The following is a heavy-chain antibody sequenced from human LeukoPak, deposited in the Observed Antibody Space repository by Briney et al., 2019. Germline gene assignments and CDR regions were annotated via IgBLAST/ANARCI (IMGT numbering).Heavy chain of an antibody. J-gene: IGHJ4*02. D-gene: IGHD6-13*01. CDR2: IKEDGSEQ. Sequence: GGSLRLSCAASGFTFSTHWMSWVRQAPGKGLEWVANIKEDGSEQYYVDSLEGRFTLSRDNAQNSLYLQMSSLRAEDTAMYYCARDSAGNDYWGQGTLVTVSS. CDR3: ARDSAGNDY. CDR1: GFTFSTHW. V-gene: IGHV3-7*01.